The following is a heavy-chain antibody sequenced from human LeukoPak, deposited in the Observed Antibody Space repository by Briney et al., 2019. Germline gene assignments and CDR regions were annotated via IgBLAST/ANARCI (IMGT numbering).Heavy chain of an antibody. Sequence: SETLSLTCTVSGGSISSYYWSWTRQPPGKGLEWIGYIYYSGSTNYNPSLKSRVTISVDTSKNQFSLKLSSVTAADTAVYYCARETSSGWYTYFDYWGQGTLVTVSS. CDR1: GGSISSYY. D-gene: IGHD6-19*01. CDR3: ARETSSGWYTYFDY. J-gene: IGHJ4*02. V-gene: IGHV4-59*01. CDR2: IYYSGST.